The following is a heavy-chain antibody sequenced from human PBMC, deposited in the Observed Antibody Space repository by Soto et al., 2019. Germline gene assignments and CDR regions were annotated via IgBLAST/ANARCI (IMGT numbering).Heavy chain of an antibody. CDR1: GYSFTIYW. Sequence: GESLKISCNGSGYSFTIYWIGWVRQMPGKGLEWMGIIYPGDSDTRYSPSFQGQFTISRDNSMNTLYLQMNGLRADDTAVYYCVKDYRIAVDDFFGNWGQGTLVTVSS. CDR2: IYPGDSDT. CDR3: VKDYRIAVDDFFGN. J-gene: IGHJ4*02. D-gene: IGHD2-15*01. V-gene: IGHV5-51*01.